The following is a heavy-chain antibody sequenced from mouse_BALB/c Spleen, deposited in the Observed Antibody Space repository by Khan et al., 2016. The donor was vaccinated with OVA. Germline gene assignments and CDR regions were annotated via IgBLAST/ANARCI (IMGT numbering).Heavy chain of an antibody. CDR3: AILCDWRAY. Sequence: QVQLQQSGAELVRPGSSVKISCKASGYAFSSYWMNWVKQRPGQGLEWIGQIYPGAGNTHYNGNFKGKATLTADTSSSTAYMQLSSLTSEDSAVYFGAILCDWRAYWGQGTLVTVAA. CDR1: GYAFSSYW. CDR2: IYPGAGNT. J-gene: IGHJ3*01. D-gene: IGHD2-13*01. V-gene: IGHV1-80*01.